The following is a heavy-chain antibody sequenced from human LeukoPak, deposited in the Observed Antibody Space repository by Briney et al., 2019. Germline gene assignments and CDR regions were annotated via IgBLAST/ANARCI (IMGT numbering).Heavy chain of an antibody. J-gene: IGHJ6*02. V-gene: IGHV3-48*03. Sequence: GGSLGLSCAASGFTFSSYEMNWVRQAPGKGLEWVSYISSSGSTIYYADSVKGRFTISRDNAKNSLYLQMNSLRAEDTAVYYCARVLPYYYGMDVWGQGTTVTVSS. CDR3: ARVLPYYYGMDV. CDR2: ISSSGSTI. CDR1: GFTFSSYE.